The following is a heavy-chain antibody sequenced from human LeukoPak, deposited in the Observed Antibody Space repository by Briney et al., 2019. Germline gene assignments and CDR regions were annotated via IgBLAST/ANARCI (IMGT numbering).Heavy chain of an antibody. CDR2: ISENGGAA. J-gene: IGHJ4*02. D-gene: IGHD5-18*01. CDR3: AKEYSYDMTLDY. CDR1: GFTFTNYV. Sequence: GGSLRLSCAASGFTFTNYVMGWVRQAQGKGLEWVSAISENGGAADYADSVRGRFTISRDNSQNTLYQQMNSLRAEDTAVYYCAKEYSYDMTLDYWGQGTLVTVSS. V-gene: IGHV3-23*01.